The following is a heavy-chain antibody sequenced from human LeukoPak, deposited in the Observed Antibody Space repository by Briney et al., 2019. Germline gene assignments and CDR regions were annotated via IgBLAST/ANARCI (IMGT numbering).Heavy chain of an antibody. Sequence: PGESLKISCKGSGYSFTNYWIGWVRQTPGKGLEWMGVINPDDSEIKYSPSLQGQVTISADKSISTAYLQWSSLKASDTAMYYCARSSVEVAAQIDYWGRGTLVTVSS. V-gene: IGHV5-51*01. J-gene: IGHJ4*02. D-gene: IGHD2-15*01. CDR2: INPDDSEI. CDR1: GYSFTNYW. CDR3: ARSSVEVAAQIDY.